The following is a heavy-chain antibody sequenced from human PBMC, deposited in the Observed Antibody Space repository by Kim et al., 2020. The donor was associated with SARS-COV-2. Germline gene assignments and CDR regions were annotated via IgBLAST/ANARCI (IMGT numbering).Heavy chain of an antibody. D-gene: IGHD4-17*01. CDR1: GFTFGDHA. CDR3: AKVGGRSDSYGASIYYY. J-gene: IGHJ6*01. Sequence: GGSLRLSCAASGFTFGDHAMHWVRQAPGKGLEWVSGITWNSGRIDYAASVRGRFTISSDNAKNSLYLQMNSLIAEDTALYYCAKVGGRSDSYGASIYYY. CDR2: ITWNSGRI. V-gene: IGHV3-9*01.